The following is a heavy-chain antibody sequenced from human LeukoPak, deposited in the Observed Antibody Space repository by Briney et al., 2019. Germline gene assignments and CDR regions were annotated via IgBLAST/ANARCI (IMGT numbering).Heavy chain of an antibody. CDR1: GGSFSGYY. Sequence: SETLSLTCAVYGGSFSGYYWSWIRQPPGKGLEWIGEINHSGSTNYDPSLKSRVTISVDTSKNQFSLKLNSVTAADTAVYYCARLPGSSSWYEVDYWGQGTLVTVSS. D-gene: IGHD6-13*01. CDR2: INHSGST. V-gene: IGHV4-34*01. CDR3: ARLPGSSSWYEVDY. J-gene: IGHJ4*02.